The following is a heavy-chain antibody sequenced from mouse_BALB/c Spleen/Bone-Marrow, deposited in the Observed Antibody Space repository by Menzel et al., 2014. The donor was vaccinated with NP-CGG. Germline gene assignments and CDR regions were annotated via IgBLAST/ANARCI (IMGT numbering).Heavy chain of an antibody. CDR2: INPGSGGA. D-gene: IGHD4-1*01. V-gene: IGHV1-54*01. Sequence: QVQLQQSGAELVRPGTSVQVSCKASGYAFTNYWIEWIKQRPGQGLEWIGVINPGSGGANYNEKFKGKATLTADKSSSTAYIQFSSLTSDDSAVYFCARELGRRPMDYWGQGTSVTVSS. CDR1: GYAFTNYW. J-gene: IGHJ4*01. CDR3: ARELGRRPMDY.